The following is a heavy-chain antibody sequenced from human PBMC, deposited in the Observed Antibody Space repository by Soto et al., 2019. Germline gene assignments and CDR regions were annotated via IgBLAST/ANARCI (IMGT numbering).Heavy chain of an antibody. D-gene: IGHD3-10*01. CDR1: GYTFTGYA. Sequence: RASVKVSCKASGYTFTGYAMHWVRQAPGQRLEWMGWINAGNGNTKYSQKFQGRVTITRDTSASTAYMELSSLRSEDTAVYYCARVIDYYGSGNYFDYWGQGTLVTVSS. J-gene: IGHJ4*02. V-gene: IGHV1-3*01. CDR2: INAGNGNT. CDR3: ARVIDYYGSGNYFDY.